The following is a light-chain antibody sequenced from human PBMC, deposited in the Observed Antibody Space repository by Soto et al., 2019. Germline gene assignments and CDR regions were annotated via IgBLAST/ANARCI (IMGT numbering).Light chain of an antibody. J-gene: IGKJ2*01. CDR2: DAS. CDR1: QDISNY. Sequence: DIQMTQSPSSLSTSVGDRVTITCQASQDISNYLNWYQQKPGKAPKLLIYDASNLETGVPSRFSGSGSGTDFTFSISNLQPEDIATYFCQQYANLPPMYTCGQGTKLEIK. V-gene: IGKV1-33*01. CDR3: QQYANLPPMYT.